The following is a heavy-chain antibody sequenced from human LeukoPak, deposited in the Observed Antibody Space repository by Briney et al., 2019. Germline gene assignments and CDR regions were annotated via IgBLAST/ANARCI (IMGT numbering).Heavy chain of an antibody. Sequence: GSLRLSCAASGFTFSSYWMSWVRQAPGKGLEWIGEINHSGSTNYNPSLKSRVTISVDTSKNQFSLKLSSVTAADTAVYYCARGKSWYYYDSSGSYYFDYWGQGTLVTVSS. CDR1: GFTFSSYW. J-gene: IGHJ4*02. CDR3: ARGKSWYYYDSSGSYYFDY. V-gene: IGHV4-34*01. CDR2: INHSGST. D-gene: IGHD3-22*01.